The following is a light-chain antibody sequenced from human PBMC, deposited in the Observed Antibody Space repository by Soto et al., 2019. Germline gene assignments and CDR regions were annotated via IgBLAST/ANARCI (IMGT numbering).Light chain of an antibody. V-gene: IGKV3-20*01. CDR2: GAS. Sequence: EIVLTQSPGTLSLSPGERATLSCGASQSVSSNYLAWYQQRPGQAPRLLIYGASNRATGIPDRFSGSGSGTDFPLTISRLEPEDFAVDYCQQYGHSSAWTFGQGTKVEIK. CDR3: QQYGHSSAWT. CDR1: QSVSSNY. J-gene: IGKJ1*01.